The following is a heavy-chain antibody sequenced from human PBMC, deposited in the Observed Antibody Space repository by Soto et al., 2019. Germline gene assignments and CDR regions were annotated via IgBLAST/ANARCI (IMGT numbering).Heavy chain of an antibody. CDR3: ARDPYHVLMVNAPNLYGMDV. D-gene: IGHD2-8*01. V-gene: IGHV1-18*01. CDR2: IGTYKVNT. CDR1: GYTFTIYD. J-gene: IGHJ6*02. Sequence: QVQLVQSGAEVKKPGASVKVSCKASGYTFTIYDFSWVRRVPAQGLEWMGRIGTYKVNTNYPQSLQGRLTMTTDTSTTTAYMELRSLRSDDTAVYYCARDPYHVLMVNAPNLYGMDVWGQGTTVTVSS.